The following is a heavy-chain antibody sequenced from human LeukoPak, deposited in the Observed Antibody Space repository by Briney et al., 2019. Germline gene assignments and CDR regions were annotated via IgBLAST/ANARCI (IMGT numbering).Heavy chain of an antibody. CDR1: GYTFTGFD. Sequence: ASVKVSCKASGYTFTGFDIHWLRQAPGQGLECMGWLNPNNGGTDLAQKFEGRLTLTRDTSINTAYMELNSLRSDHTAIYYCARKSLWTIDFWGQGSLVTVSS. J-gene: IGHJ4*01. V-gene: IGHV1-2*02. D-gene: IGHD3/OR15-3a*01. CDR2: LNPNNGGT. CDR3: ARKSLWTIDF.